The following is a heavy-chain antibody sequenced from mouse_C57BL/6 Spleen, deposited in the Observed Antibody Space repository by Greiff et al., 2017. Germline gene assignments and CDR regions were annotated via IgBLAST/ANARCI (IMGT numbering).Heavy chain of an antibody. CDR2: IYPRSGNT. J-gene: IGHJ2*01. V-gene: IGHV1-81*01. Sequence: QVQLQQSGAELARPGASVKLSCKASGYTFTSYGISWVKQRTGQGLEWIGEIYPRSGNTYYNEKFKGKATLTADKSSSTAYMKLRSLTSEDSAVYFCARSGTAQATHYYDYRGQGTTLTVSS. CDR1: GYTFTSYG. CDR3: ARSGTAQATHYYDY. D-gene: IGHD3-2*02.